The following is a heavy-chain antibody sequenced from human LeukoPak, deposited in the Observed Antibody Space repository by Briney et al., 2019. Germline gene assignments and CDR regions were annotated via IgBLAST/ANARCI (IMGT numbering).Heavy chain of an antibody. V-gene: IGHV3-21*01. J-gene: IGHJ3*02. CDR2: ISRSSAYI. Sequence: AGGSLGLSCAASGFTLSSYSMNWVRQAPGKGLEWVSSISRSSAYIYYADSVKGRFTISRDNAKNSLYLQMNSLRAEDTAVYYCASFPPYMVRTDAFDIWGQGTMVTVSS. CDR1: GFTLSSYS. D-gene: IGHD3-10*01. CDR3: ASFPPYMVRTDAFDI.